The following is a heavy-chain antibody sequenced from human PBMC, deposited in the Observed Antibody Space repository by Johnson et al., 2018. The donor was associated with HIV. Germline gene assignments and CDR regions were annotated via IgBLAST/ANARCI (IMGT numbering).Heavy chain of an antibody. D-gene: IGHD3-10*01. J-gene: IGHJ3*02. V-gene: IGHV3-20*04. Sequence: VQLVESGGGVVRPGGSLRLSCASSGFTFDDYGMSWVRQAPGKGLEWVSGINWNGGDPGYADSVKGRFTLPRDNSKNTLYLQMNSLRAADTAVYYCAKQGGSRLHLWVDAFDIWGQGTMVTVSS. CDR2: INWNGGDP. CDR1: GFTFDDYG. CDR3: AKQGGSRLHLWVDAFDI.